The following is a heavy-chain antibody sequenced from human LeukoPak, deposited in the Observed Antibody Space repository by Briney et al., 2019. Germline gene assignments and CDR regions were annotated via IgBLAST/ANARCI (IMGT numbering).Heavy chain of an antibody. CDR1: GFTFSSYW. CDR2: IKQDGSEK. D-gene: IGHD2-15*01. V-gene: IGHV3-7*04. Sequence: GGSLRLSCAASGFTFSSYWMSWVRQAPGKGLEWVANIKQDGSEKYYVDSVKGRFTISRDNAKKSLYLQMNSLRAEDTAVYSCARARGYYYYMDVWGKGTTVTVSS. CDR3: ARARGYYYYMDV. J-gene: IGHJ6*03.